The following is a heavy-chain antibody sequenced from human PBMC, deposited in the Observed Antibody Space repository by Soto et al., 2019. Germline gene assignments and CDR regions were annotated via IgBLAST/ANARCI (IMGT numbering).Heavy chain of an antibody. CDR3: AASGYDMFVDY. J-gene: IGHJ4*02. CDR1: GFTFSGSA. CDR2: IRSKTNSYAT. Sequence: EVQLVESGGGLVQPGGSLKLSCAASGFTFSGSAMHWVRQASGKGLEWVGRIRSKTNSYATAYAASVKDRFTISRDDSKSTAYLQMNRLKSEDSAVYYGAASGYDMFVDYWGQGTLVTVSS. D-gene: IGHD5-12*01. V-gene: IGHV3-73*02.